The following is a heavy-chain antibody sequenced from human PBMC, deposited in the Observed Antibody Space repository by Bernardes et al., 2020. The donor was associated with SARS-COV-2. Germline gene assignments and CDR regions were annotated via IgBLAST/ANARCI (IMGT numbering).Heavy chain of an antibody. CDR2: IKSDGSTT. Sequence: GESLRLSCAASGFTFSSYAMSWVRQAPGKGLEWVSRIKSDGSTTNYADSVMGRFTISRDNAENTLYLQMNSLRAEDTAVYFCTRVANGNYGAFDSWGHGTLVTVSS. V-gene: IGHV3-74*01. CDR3: TRVANGNYGAFDS. CDR1: GFTFSSYA. D-gene: IGHD3-16*01. J-gene: IGHJ4*01.